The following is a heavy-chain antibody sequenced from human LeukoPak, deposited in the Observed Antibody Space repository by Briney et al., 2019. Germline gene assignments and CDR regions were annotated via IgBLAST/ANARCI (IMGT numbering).Heavy chain of an antibody. CDR1: GFTFSRYS. CDR3: AELGITMIGGV. V-gene: IGHV3-48*04. Sequence: GGSLRLSCAASGFTFSRYSMNWVRQAPGKGLEWVSYISSSGSTIYYADSVKGRFTISRDNAKNSLYLQMDSLRAEDTAVYYCAELGITMIGGVWGKGTTVTISS. D-gene: IGHD3-10*02. J-gene: IGHJ6*04. CDR2: ISSSGSTI.